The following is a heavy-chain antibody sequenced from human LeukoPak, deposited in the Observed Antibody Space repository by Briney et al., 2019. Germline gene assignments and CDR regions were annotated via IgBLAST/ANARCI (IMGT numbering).Heavy chain of an antibody. J-gene: IGHJ4*02. D-gene: IGHD5-18*01. CDR3: ARGRILGTAMVGY. CDR1: GYTFTGYY. V-gene: IGHV1-2*02. CDR2: NNPNSGDT. Sequence: ASVKVSCKASGYTFTGYYMHWVRQAPGQGLEWKGWNNPNSGDTNYAQKFQGRVTMTRDTSISTAYMELSRLRCDDTAVYYCARGRILGTAMVGYWGQGTLVTVSS.